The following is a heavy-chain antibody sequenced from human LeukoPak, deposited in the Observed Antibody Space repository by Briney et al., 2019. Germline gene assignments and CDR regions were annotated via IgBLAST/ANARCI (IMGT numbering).Heavy chain of an antibody. V-gene: IGHV3-11*01. Sequence: PGGSLRLSCAASGFTFSDYSMSWIRQAPGKGLEWVSYISSSGSTIYYADSVKGRFTISRDNAKNSQYLQMNSLRAEDTAVYYCARDWNSSPINWFDPWGQGTLVTVSS. CDR2: ISSSGSTI. CDR3: ARDWNSSPINWFDP. D-gene: IGHD6-13*01. CDR1: GFTFSDYS. J-gene: IGHJ5*02.